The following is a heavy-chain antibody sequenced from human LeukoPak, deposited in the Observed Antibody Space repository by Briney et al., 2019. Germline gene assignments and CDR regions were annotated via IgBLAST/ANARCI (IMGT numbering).Heavy chain of an antibody. J-gene: IGHJ6*04. D-gene: IGHD3-10*01. CDR1: GGTFSSYT. V-gene: IGHV1-2*04. CDR2: INPNSGGT. CDR3: ARDLNRLSTDYYGSGSSWGMDV. Sequence: HRASVKVSCKASGGTFSSYTISWVRQAPGQGLEWMGWINPNSGGTNYAQKFQGWVTMTRDTSISTAYMELSRLRSDDTAVYYCARDLNRLSTDYYGSGSSWGMDVWGKGTTVTVSS.